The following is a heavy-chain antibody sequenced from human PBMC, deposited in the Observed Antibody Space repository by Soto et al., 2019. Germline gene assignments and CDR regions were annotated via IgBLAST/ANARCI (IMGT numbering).Heavy chain of an antibody. CDR1: GGSISSSNW. V-gene: IGHV4-4*02. J-gene: IGHJ6*02. D-gene: IGHD3-10*02. Sequence: QVQLQESGPGLVKPSGTLSLTCAVSGGSISSSNWWSWVRHPPGKGLEWIGEIYHSGSTNYNPSLKSRVTISVDNSKDQFSLQLSSVTAADTAVYYCASVRGGYYYAMDVWGQGTTVTVSS. CDR3: ASVRGGYYYAMDV. CDR2: IYHSGST.